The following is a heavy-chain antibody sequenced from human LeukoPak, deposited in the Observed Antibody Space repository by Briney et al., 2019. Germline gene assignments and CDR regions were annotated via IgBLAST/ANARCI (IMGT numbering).Heavy chain of an antibody. CDR2: INHSGST. Sequence: PSETLSLTCAVYGGSFSGYYWSWIRQPPGKGLEWIGEINHSGSTNYNPSLKSRVTISVDTSKNQFSLKLSSVTAADTAVYYCARGQWELLPDWFDPWGQGTLVTVSS. D-gene: IGHD1-26*01. J-gene: IGHJ5*02. CDR1: GGSFSGYY. CDR3: ARGQWELLPDWFDP. V-gene: IGHV4-34*01.